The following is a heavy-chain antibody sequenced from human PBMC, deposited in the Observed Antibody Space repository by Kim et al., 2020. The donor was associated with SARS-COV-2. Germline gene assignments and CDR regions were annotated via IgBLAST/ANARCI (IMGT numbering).Heavy chain of an antibody. J-gene: IGHJ6*02. CDR3: AREQIAASTQPPYYYYGMDV. Sequence: FTISRDNSKNTLYLQMNSLRAEDTAVYYCAREQIAASTQPPYYYYGMDVWGQGTTVTVSS. D-gene: IGHD2-15*01. V-gene: IGHV3-30*07.